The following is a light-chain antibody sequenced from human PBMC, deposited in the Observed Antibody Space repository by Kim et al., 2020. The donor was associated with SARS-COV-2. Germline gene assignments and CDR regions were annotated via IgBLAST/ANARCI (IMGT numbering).Light chain of an antibody. CDR2: DVN. CDR1: SSDVGAYDY. Sequence: QSALTQPASVSGSPGQSITISCTGTSSDVGAYDYVSWYQQHPGDAPKLMIYDVNNRPSGVSNRFSGSKSGNTASLTISGLQAEDEADYYCSSYTSRNTRVFGGGTQLTVL. V-gene: IGLV2-14*03. J-gene: IGLJ2*01. CDR3: SSYTSRNTRV.